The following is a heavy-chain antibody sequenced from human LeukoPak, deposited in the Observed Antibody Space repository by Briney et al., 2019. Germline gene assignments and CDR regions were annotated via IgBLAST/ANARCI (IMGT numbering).Heavy chain of an antibody. V-gene: IGHV6-1*01. Sequence: QTLSLTCAISGDSVSSNSAAWNWIRQSPSRGLEWLGRTYYSSKWYNDYAVSVKSRIIINPDTSKNQFTLQLNSVTPEDTAVYYCARGAVTVRNAFDIWGQGTRVTVSS. CDR3: ARGAVTVRNAFDI. J-gene: IGHJ3*02. CDR2: TYYSSKWYN. D-gene: IGHD6-19*01. CDR1: GDSVSSNSAA.